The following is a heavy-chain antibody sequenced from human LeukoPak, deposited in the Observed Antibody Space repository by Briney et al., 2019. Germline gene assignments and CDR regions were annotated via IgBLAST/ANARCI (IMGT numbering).Heavy chain of an antibody. Sequence: ASVKVSCKVSGYTLTELSMHWVRQAPGKGLEWMGGFDPEDGETIYAQKFQGRVTMTEDTSTDTAYMELSSLRSEDTAVYYCARGRYYYDSSGYYTPDYWGQGTLVTVSS. CDR1: GYTLTELS. V-gene: IGHV1-24*01. CDR3: ARGRYYYDSSGYYTPDY. J-gene: IGHJ4*02. D-gene: IGHD3-22*01. CDR2: FDPEDGET.